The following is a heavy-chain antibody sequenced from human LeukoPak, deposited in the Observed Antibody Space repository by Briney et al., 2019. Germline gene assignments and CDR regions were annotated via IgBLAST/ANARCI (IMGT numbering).Heavy chain of an antibody. V-gene: IGHV4-59*01. D-gene: IGHD6-19*01. Sequence: TASETLSLTCTVSGGSISSYYWSWIRQPPGKGLEWIGYIYYSGSTNYNPSLKSRVTISVDTSKNQFSLKLSSVTAADTAVYYCARGSNSYSSGWSYKDYTNNWFDPWGQGTLVTVSS. CDR2: IYYSGST. J-gene: IGHJ5*02. CDR3: ARGSNSYSSGWSYKDYTNNWFDP. CDR1: GGSISSYY.